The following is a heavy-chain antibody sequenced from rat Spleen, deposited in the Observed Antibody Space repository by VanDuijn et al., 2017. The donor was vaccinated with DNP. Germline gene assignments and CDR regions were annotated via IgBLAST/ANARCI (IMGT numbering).Heavy chain of an antibody. Sequence: EVQLVESGGGLVQPGRSLKLSCAASGFTFSNYDMAWVRQAPTKGLEWVAAISPSGGSSYHRDSVKGRFTISRDNAESIVSLQMDSLRSEDTATYFCATHDWQGWGQGTAVTVSS. CDR3: ATHDWQG. V-gene: IGHV5-25*01. J-gene: IGHJ4*01. CDR1: GFTFSNYD. CDR2: ISPSGGSS. D-gene: IGHD1-7*01.